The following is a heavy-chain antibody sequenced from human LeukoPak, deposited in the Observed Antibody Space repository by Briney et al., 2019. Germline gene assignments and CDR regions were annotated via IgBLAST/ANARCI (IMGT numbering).Heavy chain of an antibody. J-gene: IGHJ6*02. CDR1: GFTFSSYS. Sequence: GGSLRLSCAASGFTFSSYSMSWVRQAPGKGLEWVSSINSDSSLMYYAESVKGRFTISRDNARNSLYLQMNSLRAEDTAVYYCAKDIGYCSGGSCYYYGMDVWGQGTTVTVSS. V-gene: IGHV3-21*01. CDR3: AKDIGYCSGGSCYYYGMDV. D-gene: IGHD2-15*01. CDR2: INSDSSLM.